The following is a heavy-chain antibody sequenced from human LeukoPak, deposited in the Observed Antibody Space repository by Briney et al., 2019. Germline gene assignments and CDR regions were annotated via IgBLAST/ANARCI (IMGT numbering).Heavy chain of an antibody. D-gene: IGHD1-20*01. Sequence: GGSLRLSCAASGFTFSSYAMSWVRQAPGKGLEWVSAISGSGGSTYYADSVKGRLTISRDNSKNTLYLQMNSLRAEDTAVYYCAKDLRSYNWNDVPYWGQGTLVTVSS. CDR2: ISGSGGST. V-gene: IGHV3-23*01. J-gene: IGHJ4*02. CDR3: AKDLRSYNWNDVPY. CDR1: GFTFSSYA.